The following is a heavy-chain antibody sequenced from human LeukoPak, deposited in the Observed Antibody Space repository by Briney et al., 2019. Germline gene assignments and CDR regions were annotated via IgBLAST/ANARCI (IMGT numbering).Heavy chain of an antibody. CDR2: INHSGST. V-gene: IGHV4-34*01. J-gene: IGHJ4*02. CDR1: GFTFSSYT. CDR3: ARGGAAAGPYYFDY. D-gene: IGHD6-13*01. Sequence: PGGSLRLSCAASGFTFSSYTINWVRQTPGKGLEWIGEINHSGSTNYNPSLKSRVTISVDTSKNQFSLKLSSVTAADTAVYYCARGGAAAGPYYFDYWGQGTLVTVSS.